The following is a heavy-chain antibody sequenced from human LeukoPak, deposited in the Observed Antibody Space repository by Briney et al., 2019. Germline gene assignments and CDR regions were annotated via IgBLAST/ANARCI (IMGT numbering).Heavy chain of an antibody. V-gene: IGHV3-30*04. J-gene: IGHJ4*02. D-gene: IGHD3-22*01. CDR1: GFTFSSYA. Sequence: PGRSLRLSCAASGFTFSSYAMHWVRQAPGKGLEWVAVISYDGSNKYYADSVKGRFTISRDDSKNTLYLQMNSLRAEDTAVYYCARDLLIDDSSGYSSIFDYWGQGTLVTVSS. CDR2: ISYDGSNK. CDR3: ARDLLIDDSSGYSSIFDY.